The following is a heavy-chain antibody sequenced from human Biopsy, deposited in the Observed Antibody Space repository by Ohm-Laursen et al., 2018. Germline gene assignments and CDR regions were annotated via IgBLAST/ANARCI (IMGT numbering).Heavy chain of an antibody. Sequence: SVRVSCNGSGYIFTSFGVSWVRQAPGHGLEWMGWVSTYNGNTEYEQKFQGRVTMTTDTSANTAYMELRSLRSDDTAVYFCARVRERGLLDYWGQGILVTVSS. CDR3: ARVRERGLLDY. D-gene: IGHD4-11*01. J-gene: IGHJ4*02. CDR1: GYIFTSFG. CDR2: VSTYNGNT. V-gene: IGHV1-18*01.